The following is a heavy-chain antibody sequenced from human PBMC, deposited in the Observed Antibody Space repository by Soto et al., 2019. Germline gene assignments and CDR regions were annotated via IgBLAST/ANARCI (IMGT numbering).Heavy chain of an antibody. CDR2: IRSKSDSGTA. CDR3: STDGYGRHFDS. D-gene: IGHD6-13*01. CDR1: GFNFNNAW. Sequence: GGSLRLSCAASGFNFNNAWMSWVRQAAGKGLEWVGRIRSKSDSGTADYAAPVKGRFTISRDDSANTLYLQMNSLTTEDTAVYYCSTDGYGRHFDSWGQGTLVTVSS. V-gene: IGHV3-15*07. J-gene: IGHJ4*02.